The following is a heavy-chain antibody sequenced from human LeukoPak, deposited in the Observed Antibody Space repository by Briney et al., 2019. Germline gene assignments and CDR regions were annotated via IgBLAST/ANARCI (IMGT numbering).Heavy chain of an antibody. V-gene: IGHV1-46*01. D-gene: IGHD5-24*01. J-gene: IGHJ6*03. Sequence: ASVKVSCKASGYTFTSYYMHWVRQAPGQGLEWMGIINPSGGSTSYAQKFQGRVTMTRDTSTSTVYMELSSLRSEDTAVYYCATRDGYNRNYYYYYMDVWGKGTTVTVSS. CDR2: INPSGGST. CDR1: GYTFTSYY. CDR3: ATRDGYNRNYYYYYMDV.